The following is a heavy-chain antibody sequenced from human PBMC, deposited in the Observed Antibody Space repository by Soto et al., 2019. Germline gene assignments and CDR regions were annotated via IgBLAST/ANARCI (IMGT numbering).Heavy chain of an antibody. J-gene: IGHJ5*02. V-gene: IGHV4-59*11. CDR2: VYFSGNT. Sequence: ETLSLTCTVSGGSLSSHYWTWIRQSPGKGLEWIGYVYFSGNTNYNPSLKSRVTISIDTSKNQFSLRLASVTAADTAFYYCGSVRPSGYVLSWGQGILVTVSS. D-gene: IGHD6-25*01. CDR1: GGSLSSHY. CDR3: GSVRPSGYVLS.